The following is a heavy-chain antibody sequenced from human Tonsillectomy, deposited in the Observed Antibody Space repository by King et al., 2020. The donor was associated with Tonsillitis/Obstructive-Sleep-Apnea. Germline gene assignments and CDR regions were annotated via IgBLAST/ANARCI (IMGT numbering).Heavy chain of an antibody. D-gene: IGHD4-17*01. Sequence: ITLKESGPTLVKPTQTLTLTCTFSGFSLTTSGVGVGWIRQPPGKALACLALIYLYDDKRYSPSLKSRLTITKDTSKNPVVLTMTNMDPVDTATYYCAHRPASDYGDSYWYFDLWGRGTLVTVSS. CDR2: IYLYDDK. V-gene: IGHV2-5*01. CDR3: AHRPASDYGDSYWYFDL. CDR1: GFSLTTSGVG. J-gene: IGHJ2*01.